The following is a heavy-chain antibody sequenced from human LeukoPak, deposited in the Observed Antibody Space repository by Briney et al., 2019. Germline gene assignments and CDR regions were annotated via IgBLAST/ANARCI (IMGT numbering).Heavy chain of an antibody. V-gene: IGHV4-39*07. CDR2: IYYSGST. J-gene: IGHJ5*02. Sequence: SETLSLTCTVSGGSISSSTYFWGWLPQPPGTGLEWIGTIYYSGSTYYNPSLKSRVTISVDSSKNQFSLRLSSVTAADTAVYYCARESLTWLQSRTSWFDPWGQGTLVTVSS. D-gene: IGHD5-24*01. CDR3: ARESLTWLQSRTSWFDP. CDR1: GGSISSSTYF.